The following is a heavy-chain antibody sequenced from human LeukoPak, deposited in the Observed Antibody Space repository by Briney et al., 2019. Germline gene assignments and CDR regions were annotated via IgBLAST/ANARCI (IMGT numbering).Heavy chain of an antibody. V-gene: IGHV3-23*01. CDR3: AREGYSNYGPHHYYYYYMDV. Sequence: PGGSLRLSCAASGFTFSSYGMSWVRQAPGKGLEWVSAISGSGGSTYYADSVKGRFTISRDNSKNTLYLQMNSLRAEDTAVYYCAREGYSNYGPHHYYYYYMDVWGKGTTVTVSS. J-gene: IGHJ6*03. D-gene: IGHD4-11*01. CDR1: GFTFSSYG. CDR2: ISGSGGST.